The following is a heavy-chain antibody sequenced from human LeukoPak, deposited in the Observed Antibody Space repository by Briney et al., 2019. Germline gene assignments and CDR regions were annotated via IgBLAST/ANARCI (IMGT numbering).Heavy chain of an antibody. V-gene: IGHV3-66*01. CDR1: GFTVSSNY. Sequence: PGGSLSLSCAASGFTVSSNYMSWVRQAPGKGLEWVSVIYSGGSTYYADSVKGRFTISRDNSKNTLYLQMNSLRAEDTAVYYCARDRVITIFGVVIERDYYYGMDVWGQGTTVTVSS. CDR3: ARDRVITIFGVVIERDYYYGMDV. J-gene: IGHJ6*02. D-gene: IGHD3-3*01. CDR2: IYSGGST.